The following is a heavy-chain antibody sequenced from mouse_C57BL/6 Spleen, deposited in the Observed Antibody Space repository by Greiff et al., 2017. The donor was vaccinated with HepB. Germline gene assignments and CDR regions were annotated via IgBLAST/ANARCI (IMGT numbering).Heavy chain of an antibody. Sequence: QVQLQQPGAELVKPGASVKLSCKASGYTFTSYWMHWVKQRPGQGLEWIGMIHPNSGSTNYNEKFKSKATLTVDKSSSTAYMQLSSLTSEDSAVYYCASNYGSSPGAFDVWGTGTTVTVSS. CDR2: IHPNSGST. CDR1: GYTFTSYW. D-gene: IGHD1-1*01. J-gene: IGHJ1*03. V-gene: IGHV1-64*01. CDR3: ASNYGSSPGAFDV.